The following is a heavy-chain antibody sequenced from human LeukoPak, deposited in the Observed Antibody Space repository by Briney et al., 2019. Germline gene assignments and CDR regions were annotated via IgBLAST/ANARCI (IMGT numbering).Heavy chain of an antibody. CDR1: GGSFSGYY. CDR3: ATLSLWFGESGFDP. J-gene: IGHJ5*02. Sequence: SETLSLTCAVYGGSFSGYYWSWVRQPPGKGLEWIGEINHSGSTNYNPSLKSRVTISVDTSKNQFSLKLSSVTAADTAVYYCATLSLWFGESGFDPWGQGTLVTVSS. D-gene: IGHD3-10*01. CDR2: INHSGST. V-gene: IGHV4-34*01.